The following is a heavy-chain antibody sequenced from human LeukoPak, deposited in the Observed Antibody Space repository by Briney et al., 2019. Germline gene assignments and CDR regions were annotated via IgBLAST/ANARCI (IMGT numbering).Heavy chain of an antibody. V-gene: IGHV5-51*01. J-gene: IGHJ4*02. CDR1: GHSFTSYW. D-gene: IGHD3-22*01. CDR3: ARQGLHYYDSSGYYQRHFDY. CDR2: IYPGDSDT. Sequence: PGESLKISCKGSGHSFTSYWIGWVRQMPGKGLEWMGIIYPGDSDTRYSPSFQGQVTISADKSISTAYLQWSSLKASDTAMYYCARQGLHYYDSSGYYQRHFDYWGQGTLVTVSS.